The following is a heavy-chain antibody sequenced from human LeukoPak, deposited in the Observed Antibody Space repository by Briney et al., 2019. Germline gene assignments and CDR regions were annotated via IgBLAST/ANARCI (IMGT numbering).Heavy chain of an antibody. J-gene: IGHJ2*01. V-gene: IGHV4-59*12. CDR3: ARDRYTVVSWYFDL. CDR2: TYYSGTT. CDR1: GGSISSNY. D-gene: IGHD4-23*01. Sequence: PSETLSLTCTVSGGSISSNYWSWIRQPPGKGLEWIGNTYYSGTTNYNPSLKSRVTIFLDTSKNQFSLKLSSVTAADTAVYYCARDRYTVVSWYFDLWGHGTLVTVSS.